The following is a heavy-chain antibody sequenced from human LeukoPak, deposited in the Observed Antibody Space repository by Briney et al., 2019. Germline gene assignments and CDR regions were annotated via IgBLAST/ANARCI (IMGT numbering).Heavy chain of an antibody. CDR2: IWYDGSNK. Sequence: GRSLRLSCAASGFTFSSYGMPWVRQAPGKGLEWVAVIWYDGSNKYYADSVKGRFTISRDNVKSSLYLEMNSLRVEDTAVYYCTRERWLQPDYWGQGTLVAVSS. J-gene: IGHJ4*02. CDR1: GFTFSSYG. D-gene: IGHD5-24*01. V-gene: IGHV3-33*01. CDR3: TRERWLQPDY.